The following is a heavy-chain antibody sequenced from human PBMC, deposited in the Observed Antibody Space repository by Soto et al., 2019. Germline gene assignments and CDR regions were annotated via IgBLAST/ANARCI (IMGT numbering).Heavy chain of an antibody. CDR1: GFSFSTST. D-gene: IGHD3-22*01. Sequence: SLKISCAASGFSFSTSTMHWVRLTAGKGLEWVALVSDYGSNADYADSVQGRFTISRDNSKNTLFLQMDSLRPEDTAIYYCAGVRPGDNGYPFFDYWGQGTLVTVSS. V-gene: IGHV3-30-3*01. CDR3: AGVRPGDNGYPFFDY. J-gene: IGHJ4*02. CDR2: VSDYGSNA.